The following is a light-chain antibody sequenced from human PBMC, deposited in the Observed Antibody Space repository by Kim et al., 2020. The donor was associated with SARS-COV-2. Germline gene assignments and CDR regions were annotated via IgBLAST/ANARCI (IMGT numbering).Light chain of an antibody. V-gene: IGLV2-23*01. J-gene: IGLJ3*02. CDR2: EGS. CDR1: SSDVGSYNL. CDR3: CSYAGSSSWV. Sequence: GQSITSSGTGTSSDVGSYNLVAWYQQHPGKAPKFMIYEGSKRPSGVYNRFSGAKSGNTASLTISGLQAEDEADYYCCSYAGSSSWVFGGGTQLTVL.